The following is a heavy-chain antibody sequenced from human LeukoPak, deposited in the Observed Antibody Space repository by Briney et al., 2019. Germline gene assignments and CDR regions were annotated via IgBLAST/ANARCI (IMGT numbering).Heavy chain of an antibody. Sequence: GGSLRLSCAASGFTFSTYWLHWFRQAPGKGLVWVSRINIDGSSTYYADSVKGRFTISRDNAKNTLFLQMNSLRAEDTAVYYCGRAKNSWSDSVPDCWGQGTLVTVSS. CDR3: GRAKNSWSDSVPDC. CDR2: INIDGSST. CDR1: GFTFSTYW. D-gene: IGHD3-22*01. J-gene: IGHJ4*02. V-gene: IGHV3-74*01.